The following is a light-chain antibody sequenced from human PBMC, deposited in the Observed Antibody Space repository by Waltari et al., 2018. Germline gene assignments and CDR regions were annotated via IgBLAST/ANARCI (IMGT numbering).Light chain of an antibody. Sequence: QSLLTQSPSASGTPGQRVSIACSGSSSTIGNNHVYWYQHFPGPAPRLLIFDIDRRPSGVPERFSASKSGTSASLAIRGLRSEDEADYYCAAWDDSRSIVFGGGTRLTVL. V-gene: IGLV1-47*01. CDR3: AAWDDSRSIV. CDR2: DID. J-gene: IGLJ2*01. CDR1: SSTIGNNH.